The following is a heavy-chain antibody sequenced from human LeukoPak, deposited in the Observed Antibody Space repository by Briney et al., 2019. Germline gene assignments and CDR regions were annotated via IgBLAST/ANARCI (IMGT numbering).Heavy chain of an antibody. D-gene: IGHD3-22*01. V-gene: IGHV1-69*05. CDR1: GGTFSSYA. CDR2: IIPIFGTA. Sequence: GASVKVSCKASGGTFSSYAISWVRQAPGQGLEWMGGIIPIFGTANYAQKFQGRVTITTDESTSTAYMELSSLRSEDTAVYYCARDYQQYYYDSSGYFDYWGQGTLVTVSS. CDR3: ARDYQQYYYDSSGYFDY. J-gene: IGHJ4*02.